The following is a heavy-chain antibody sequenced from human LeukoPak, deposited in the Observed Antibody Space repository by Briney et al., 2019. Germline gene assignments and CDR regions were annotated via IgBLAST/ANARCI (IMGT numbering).Heavy chain of an antibody. CDR2: VYHTGGT. CDR3: SGELAGTTVHY. V-gene: IGHV4-38-2*02. CDR1: GGSISHYY. D-gene: IGHD1-1*01. J-gene: IGHJ4*02. Sequence: PSETLSLTCTVSGGSISHYYWGWIRQPPGKGLEWIGSVYHTGGTYYNPSLKSRLTISVDTSKNQFSLKLSSVTAADTAVYFCSGELAGTTVHYWGQGALVTVSS.